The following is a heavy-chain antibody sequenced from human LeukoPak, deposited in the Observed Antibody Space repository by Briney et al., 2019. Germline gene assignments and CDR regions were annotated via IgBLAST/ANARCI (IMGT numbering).Heavy chain of an antibody. CDR3: ARRMADTVVVPAAIGVYNWFDP. J-gene: IGHJ5*02. CDR2: IKQDGSEK. V-gene: IGHV3-7*01. D-gene: IGHD2-2*01. Sequence: GGSLRLSCAASGFTFSSYWMSWVRQAPGKGLEWVANIKQDGSEKYYVDSVKGRFTISRDNAKNSLYLQMNSLRAEDTAVYYCARRMADTVVVPAAIGVYNWFDPWGQGALVTVSS. CDR1: GFTFSSYW.